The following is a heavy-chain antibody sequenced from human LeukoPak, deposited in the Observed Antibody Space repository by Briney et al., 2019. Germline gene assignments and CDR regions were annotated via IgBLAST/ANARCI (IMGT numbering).Heavy chain of an antibody. CDR2: IYYSGST. V-gene: IGHV4-31*03. Sequence: SQTLSLTCTVSGGSISSGGYYWSWIRQHPGKGLEWIGYIYYSGSTYYNPSLKSRVTISVDTSKNQFSLKLSSVTAADTAVYYCARGVDILTGYYLFDYWGQGTLVTVSS. D-gene: IGHD3-9*01. CDR1: GGSISSGGYY. CDR3: ARGVDILTGYYLFDY. J-gene: IGHJ4*02.